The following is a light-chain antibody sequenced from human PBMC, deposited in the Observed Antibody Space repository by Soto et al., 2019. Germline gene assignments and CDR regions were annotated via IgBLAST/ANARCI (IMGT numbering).Light chain of an antibody. J-gene: IGKJ4*01. Sequence: ASVGVTVNISFRASQSISNYLAWYQQKPGKVPKLLIYAESTLQSGVPSRFSGSGSGTDFNLTISSLQTADVATYYFHRYYSVHPLGGRTMVDIK. V-gene: IGKV1-27*01. CDR1: QSISNY. CDR2: AES. CDR3: HRYYSVHP.